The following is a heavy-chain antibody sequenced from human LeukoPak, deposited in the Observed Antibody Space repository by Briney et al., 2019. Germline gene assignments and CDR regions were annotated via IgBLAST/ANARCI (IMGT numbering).Heavy chain of an antibody. Sequence: GSLRLSCAASGFTVSSNYMSWVRQAPGKGLEWVSIIYRGGSTYYADSVKGRFTISRDNSKNTLYLQMNRLRAEDTAVYYCARVTIYSRSIRRGYMDVWGKGTTVTVSS. D-gene: IGHD1-26*01. V-gene: IGHV3-53*01. CDR1: GFTVSSNY. CDR3: ARVTIYSRSIRRGYMDV. CDR2: IYRGGST. J-gene: IGHJ6*03.